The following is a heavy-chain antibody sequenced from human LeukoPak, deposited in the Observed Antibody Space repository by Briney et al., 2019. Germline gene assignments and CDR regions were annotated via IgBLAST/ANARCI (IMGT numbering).Heavy chain of an antibody. Sequence: PGRSLRLSCAASGFTFSSYGMHWVRQAPGKGLEWVAVISYDGSNKYYADSVKGRFTISRDNSKNTLYLQMNSLRAEDTAVYYCAKDRGGGILIDAFDIWGQGTMVTVSS. D-gene: IGHD2-15*01. CDR2: ISYDGSNK. V-gene: IGHV3-30*18. J-gene: IGHJ3*02. CDR3: AKDRGGGILIDAFDI. CDR1: GFTFSSYG.